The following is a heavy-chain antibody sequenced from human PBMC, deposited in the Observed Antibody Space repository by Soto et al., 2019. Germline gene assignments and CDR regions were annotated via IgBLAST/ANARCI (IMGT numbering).Heavy chain of an antibody. CDR3: AKNQERELPRVIDF. V-gene: IGHV3-23*01. D-gene: IGHD1-7*01. J-gene: IGHJ4*02. CDR1: GLTFSNFA. Sequence: EVRLLESGGGLVKPGGSWGLSSATPGLTFSNFALGGFGKEQGGGWGWVSSMSGISSTTYYADSVKGRFTISRDRSKNTLYLQMSSLRAEDTALYYCAKNQERELPRVIDFWGQGTLVTVSS. CDR2: MSGISSTT.